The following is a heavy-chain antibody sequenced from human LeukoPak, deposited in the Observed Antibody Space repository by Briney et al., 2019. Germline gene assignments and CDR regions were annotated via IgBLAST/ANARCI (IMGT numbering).Heavy chain of an antibody. CDR2: ISGYNVNT. CDR1: GYTFTSYG. CDR3: ARDQYSWNPWEYGMDV. J-gene: IGHJ6*04. Sequence: ASVKVSCKASGYTFTSYGISWVRQAPGQGLEWMGWISGYNVNTNYAQKLQGRVTMTTDTSTSTAYMELGSLRSDDTAVYYCARDQYSWNPWEYGMDVRGKGTTVTVSS. D-gene: IGHD1-1*01. V-gene: IGHV1-18*04.